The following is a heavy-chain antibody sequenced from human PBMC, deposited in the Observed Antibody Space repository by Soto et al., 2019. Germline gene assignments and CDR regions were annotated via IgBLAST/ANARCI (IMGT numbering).Heavy chain of an antibody. V-gene: IGHV2-5*02. Sequence: QVTLKESGPTLVKPTQPLTLTCTFSGFSLNTSGVGVGWIRQPPGKALEWLGLIFWDYDKRYSPSLKSRLTIAKDTSNIQAVLTMTTMDPVDTATYYCSHSVLRYFDYWGQGTLVTVSS. J-gene: IGHJ4*02. D-gene: IGHD3-10*01. CDR3: SHSVLRYFDY. CDR2: IFWDYDK. CDR1: GFSLNTSGVG.